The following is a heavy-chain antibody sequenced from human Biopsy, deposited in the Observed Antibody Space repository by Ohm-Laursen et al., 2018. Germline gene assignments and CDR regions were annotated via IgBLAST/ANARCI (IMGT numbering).Heavy chain of an antibody. CDR2: ISGYNGNT. J-gene: IGHJ4*02. CDR3: ARIAGAGWDDY. Sequence: ASEKVSCKASGYKFTSYGMSWVRQAPGQGFEWMGRISGYNGNTNYAQKFQGRITMTIDAATSTGYMDLRSLKSDDTAVYYCARIAGAGWDDYWGQGTLVTVSS. D-gene: IGHD6-19*01. V-gene: IGHV1-18*01. CDR1: GYKFTSYG.